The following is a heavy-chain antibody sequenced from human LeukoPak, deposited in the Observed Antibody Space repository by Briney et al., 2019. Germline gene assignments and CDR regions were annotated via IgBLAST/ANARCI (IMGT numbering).Heavy chain of an antibody. J-gene: IGHJ4*02. CDR3: ARDRPHSSSADLDY. Sequence: SETLSLTCTVSGYSISSGYYWGWIRQPPGKGLEWIGSIYHSGSTYYNPSLKSRVTISVDTSKDQFSLKLSSVTAADTAVYYCARDRPHSSSADLDYWGQGTLVTVSS. CDR2: IYHSGST. CDR1: GYSISSGYY. V-gene: IGHV4-38-2*02. D-gene: IGHD6-6*01.